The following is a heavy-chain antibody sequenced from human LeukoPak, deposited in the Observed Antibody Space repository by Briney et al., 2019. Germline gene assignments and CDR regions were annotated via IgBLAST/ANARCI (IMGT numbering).Heavy chain of an antibody. V-gene: IGHV3-23*01. CDR1: GFTFSSYA. CDR3: AKPVGYSRYYYHTDV. CDR2: ISGSGGST. Sequence: GGSLRLSCVASGFTFSSYAMSWVRQAPGKGLEWVSVISGSGGSTSYADSVKGRFTISRDNSKNTLYLQMNSLRAEDTAVYYCAKPVGYSRYYYHTDVWGKGTTVTVSS. J-gene: IGHJ6*03. D-gene: IGHD6-13*01.